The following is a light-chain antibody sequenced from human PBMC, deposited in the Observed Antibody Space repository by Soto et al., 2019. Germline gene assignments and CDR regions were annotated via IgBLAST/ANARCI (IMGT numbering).Light chain of an antibody. CDR1: QSVSSN. CDR2: GAS. CDR3: QQYGSSLLT. Sequence: EIVMTQSPATLSVSRWERATLSCVASQSVSSNLAWYQQKPGQAPRLLIYGASTRATGIPARFSGSGYGTEFNLTISSLETEDFAVYYCQQYGSSLLTFGGGTKVDIK. V-gene: IGKV3-15*01. J-gene: IGKJ4*01.